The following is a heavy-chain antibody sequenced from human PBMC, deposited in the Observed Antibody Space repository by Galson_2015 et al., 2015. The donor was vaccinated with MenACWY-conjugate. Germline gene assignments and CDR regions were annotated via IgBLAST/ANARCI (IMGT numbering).Heavy chain of an antibody. J-gene: IGHJ5*02. V-gene: IGHV3-23*01. CDR1: GFTFNSYA. CDR2: ISASGSRA. CDR3: VRKMEIASSGRAVTWFDP. Sequence: SLRLSCAVSGFTFNSYAISWVRQAPGKGLEWVSGISASGSRASYVDSVKGRFTISRDNSKNTMYLQMNSLRVEGTAVYYCVRKMEIASSGRAVTWFDPWGLGTLVTVFS. D-gene: IGHD3-22*01.